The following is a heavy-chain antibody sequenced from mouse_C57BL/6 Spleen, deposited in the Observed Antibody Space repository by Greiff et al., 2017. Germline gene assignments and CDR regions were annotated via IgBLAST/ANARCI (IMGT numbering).Heavy chain of an antibody. Sequence: LQQPGAELVKPGASVKLSCKASGYTFTSYWMQWVKQRPGQGLEWIGEIDPSDSYTNYNQKFKGKATLTVDTSSSTAYMQLSSLTSEDSAVYYCARTHDGYYVGFAYWGQGTLVTVSA. CDR2: IDPSDSYT. CDR1: GYTFTSYW. V-gene: IGHV1-50*01. CDR3: ARTHDGYYVGFAY. J-gene: IGHJ3*01. D-gene: IGHD2-3*01.